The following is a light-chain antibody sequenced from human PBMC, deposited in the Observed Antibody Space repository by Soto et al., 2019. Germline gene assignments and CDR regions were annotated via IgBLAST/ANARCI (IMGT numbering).Light chain of an antibody. CDR2: GAS. CDR1: QSVTSNY. J-gene: IGKJ1*01. Sequence: EIVLPTSPDTLSLSPGDRATLSCGASQSVTSNYLAWYQQKPGQAPRLLIFGASIRVTGIPDRFIGSGSGTDFTLTISRLEPEDFAVYYCQHYVTSLTTFGQGTKVDIK. V-gene: IGKV3-20*01. CDR3: QHYVTSLTT.